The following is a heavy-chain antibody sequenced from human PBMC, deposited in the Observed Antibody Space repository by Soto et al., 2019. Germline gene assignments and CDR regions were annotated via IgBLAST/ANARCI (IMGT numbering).Heavy chain of an antibody. Sequence: QLQLQESGPGLVKPSETLSLTCTVSGGSISSSSYYWGWIRQPPGKGLEWIGSIYYSGSTYYNPSLKSRVTISVDTSKNQFSLKLSSVTAADTAVYYCARHRGYGDYPINWFDPWGQGTLVTVSS. D-gene: IGHD4-17*01. CDR2: IYYSGST. CDR3: ARHRGYGDYPINWFDP. J-gene: IGHJ5*02. V-gene: IGHV4-39*01. CDR1: GGSISSSSYY.